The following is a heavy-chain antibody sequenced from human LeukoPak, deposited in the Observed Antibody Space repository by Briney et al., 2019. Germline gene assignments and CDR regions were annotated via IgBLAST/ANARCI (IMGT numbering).Heavy chain of an antibody. CDR3: AGVSEMATMEDYFDY. CDR2: VYTSGST. Sequence: SETLSLTCTVSGGSISSYYWSWIRQPAGKGLEWIGRVYTSGSTNYNPSLKSRVTMSVDTSKNQFSLKLSSVTAADTAVYYCAGVSEMATMEDYFDYWGQGTLVTVSS. V-gene: IGHV4-4*07. D-gene: IGHD5-24*01. CDR1: GGSISSYY. J-gene: IGHJ4*02.